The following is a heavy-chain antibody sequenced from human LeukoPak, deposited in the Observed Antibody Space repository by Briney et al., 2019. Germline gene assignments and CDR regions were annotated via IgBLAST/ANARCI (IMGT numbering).Heavy chain of an antibody. CDR1: GFILSDYW. CDR3: ARGVHKLDIEATRYYYGVDD. CDR2: IEHDGSRT. Sequence: GGSLRLSCAASGFILSDYWMLWVRQGPGGGLVHVSRIEHDGSRTTYADSVKGRFTVSRDDAKNTVYLQMNSLRAEDTAVYYCARGVHKLDIEATRYYYGVDDWGQGITVIVS. D-gene: IGHD5-12*01. V-gene: IGHV3-74*03. J-gene: IGHJ6*02.